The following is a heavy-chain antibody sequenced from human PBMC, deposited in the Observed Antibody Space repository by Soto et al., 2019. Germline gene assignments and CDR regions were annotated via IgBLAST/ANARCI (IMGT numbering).Heavy chain of an antibody. J-gene: IGHJ5*02. Sequence: GASVKVSCKASGYTFTSYAMHWVRQAPGQRLEWMGWINAGNGNTKYSQKFQGRVTITRDTSASTAYMELSSLRSEDTAVYYCARDNSYDYVWGSYRYGWFDPRGQGTLVTVSS. CDR3: ARDNSYDYVWGSYRYGWFDP. V-gene: IGHV1-3*01. D-gene: IGHD3-16*02. CDR1: GYTFTSYA. CDR2: INAGNGNT.